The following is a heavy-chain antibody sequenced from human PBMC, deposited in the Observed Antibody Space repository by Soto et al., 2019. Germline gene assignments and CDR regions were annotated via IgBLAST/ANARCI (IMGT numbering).Heavy chain of an antibody. Sequence: EVQLVESGGGLVQPGRSLRLSCAASGFTFDDYAMHWVRQAPGKGLEWVSGISWNSGSIGYADSVKCRITISRDNAKNSLYLQMNRMRAEDTALYYCVKDMSVASGGAFDIWGQGTMVTVSS. CDR2: ISWNSGSI. CDR1: GFTFDDYA. CDR3: VKDMSVASGGAFDI. J-gene: IGHJ3*02. D-gene: IGHD3-10*01. V-gene: IGHV3-9*01.